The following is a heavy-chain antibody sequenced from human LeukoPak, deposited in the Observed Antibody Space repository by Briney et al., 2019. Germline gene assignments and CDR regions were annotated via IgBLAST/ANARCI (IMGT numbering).Heavy chain of an antibody. D-gene: IGHD7-27*01. J-gene: IGHJ3*02. Sequence: ASVKVSFKASGYTFTSYYMHWVRQAPGQGLEWMGIINPSGGSTSYAQKFQGRVTMTRDTSTSTVYMELSSLRSEDTAVYYCARDRRPELTGHSDAFDIWGQGTMVTVSS. V-gene: IGHV1-46*01. CDR3: ARDRRPELTGHSDAFDI. CDR2: INPSGGST. CDR1: GYTFTSYY.